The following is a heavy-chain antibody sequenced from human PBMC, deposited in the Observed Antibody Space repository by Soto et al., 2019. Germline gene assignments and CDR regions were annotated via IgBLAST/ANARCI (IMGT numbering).Heavy chain of an antibody. D-gene: IGHD2-15*01. V-gene: IGHV3-30*18. J-gene: IGHJ4*02. CDR1: GFNFYSHG. CDR3: AKDRSGVTVIDATQGFDS. CDR2: ISYDGSNK. Sequence: VQLVESGGRVVQPGRSLRLSCATSGFNFYSHGMHWVRQSPGKGLEWVAVISYDGSNKYYMESVKGRFTISRDNSNNTLSLQMNSLRAEDTAVYYCAKDRSGVTVIDATQGFDSWGQGTLVTVSS.